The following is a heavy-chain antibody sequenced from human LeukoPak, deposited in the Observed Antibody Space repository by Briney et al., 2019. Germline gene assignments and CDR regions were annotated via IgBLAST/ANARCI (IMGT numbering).Heavy chain of an antibody. V-gene: IGHV4-59*01. Sequence: SETLSLTCTVSGGSISRYYWSWIRQPPGKGLEWIGYINYSGSTKYNPSLKSRVTISVDTSKNQFSLKLSSVTAADTAVYFCARDPHYGDILNDPFDIWGQGTMVTVSS. J-gene: IGHJ3*02. CDR1: GGSISRYY. CDR2: INYSGST. D-gene: IGHD4-17*01. CDR3: ARDPHYGDILNDPFDI.